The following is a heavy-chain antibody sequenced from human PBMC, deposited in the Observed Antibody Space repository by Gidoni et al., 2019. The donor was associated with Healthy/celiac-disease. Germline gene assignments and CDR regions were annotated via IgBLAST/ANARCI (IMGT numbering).Heavy chain of an antibody. CDR2: IYYSGST. D-gene: IGHD3-9*01. CDR1: GGSISSSSYY. V-gene: IGHV4-39*07. Sequence: QLQLQESGPGLVKPSETLSLTCTVSGGSISSSSYYWGWIRQPPGKGLEWIGSIYYSGSTYYHPSLKSRVTISVDTSKNQFSLKLSSVTAADTAVYYCASANVLRYFDWSYDAFGIWGQGTMVTVSS. J-gene: IGHJ3*02. CDR3: ASANVLRYFDWSYDAFGI.